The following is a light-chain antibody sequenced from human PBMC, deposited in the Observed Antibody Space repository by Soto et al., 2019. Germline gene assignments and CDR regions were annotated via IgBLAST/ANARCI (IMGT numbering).Light chain of an antibody. V-gene: IGKV3-20*01. CDR3: QQYGSSPWT. CDR2: GAS. J-gene: IGKJ1*01. CDR1: QSVSSSY. Sequence: EIVLTQSPGTLSLSLGERATLSCRASQSVSSSYLAWYQQKPGQAPRPLIYGASSRAIGIPDSFSGSGYGTDFTITISRLEPEDFGVYYCQQYGSSPWTFGQGTKVEIK.